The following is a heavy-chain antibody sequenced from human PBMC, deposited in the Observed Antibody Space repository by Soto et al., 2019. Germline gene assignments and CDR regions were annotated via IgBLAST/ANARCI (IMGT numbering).Heavy chain of an antibody. CDR2: INPIFGTP. CDR3: ATVATTARFFDV. D-gene: IGHD1-1*01. J-gene: IGHJ2*01. Sequence: QVQLVQSGAEVKKPGSSVNVSCKASGGTFSTYDVSWVRQAPGQGLEWMGGINPIFGTPNYARNFQGRITITADRSTSTAYMELSGLRSEDTAFYYCATVATTARFFDVWGRGTLITVSS. CDR1: GGTFSTYD. V-gene: IGHV1-69*06.